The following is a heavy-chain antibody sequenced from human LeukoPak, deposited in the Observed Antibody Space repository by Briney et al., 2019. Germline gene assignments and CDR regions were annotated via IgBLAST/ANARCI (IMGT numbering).Heavy chain of an antibody. CDR1: GFTFSSYG. V-gene: IGHV3-23*01. J-gene: IGHJ3*02. CDR3: AKGYCSSSSCYSYAFDI. Sequence: AGGSLRLSCAASGFTFSSYGMTWVRQAPGKGLEWVSGISGSDGSTYYADSVKGRFTISRDNSKNTLFPQMNSLRAEDTAVYYCAKGYCSSSSCYSYAFDIWGQGTVVTVSS. CDR2: ISGSDGST. D-gene: IGHD2-2*01.